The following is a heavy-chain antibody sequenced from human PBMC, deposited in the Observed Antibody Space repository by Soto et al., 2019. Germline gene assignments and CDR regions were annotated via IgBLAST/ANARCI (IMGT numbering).Heavy chain of an antibody. D-gene: IGHD3-16*02. CDR1: GFTFGSYG. V-gene: IGHV3-33*01. CDR3: GRVAGSYHIDH. J-gene: IGHJ4*02. CDR2: IWYDGIKQ. Sequence: PGGSLRLSCVASGFTFGSYGLHWVRQAPGKGLEWVAVIWYDGIKQHNEDSVKGRFTISRDNSKSTVFLQMSSLRTEDTAVYYCGRVAGSYHIDHWGRGTLVTVSS.